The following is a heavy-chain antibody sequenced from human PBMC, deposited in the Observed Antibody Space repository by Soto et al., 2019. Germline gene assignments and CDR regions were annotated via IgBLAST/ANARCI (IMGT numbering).Heavy chain of an antibody. CDR3: VRPRPSGENYGMDV. V-gene: IGHV3-53*01. Sequence: GGSLRLSCVASGLTVSHNYMAWVRQAPEMGLEWVSILYTEGTTYYADSVKGRFTISRDSSKNTLFLQMDSLRAEDTAVYYCVRPRPSGENYGMDVWGQGTTVTVSS. D-gene: IGHD3-16*01. J-gene: IGHJ6*02. CDR1: GLTVSHNY. CDR2: LYTEGTT.